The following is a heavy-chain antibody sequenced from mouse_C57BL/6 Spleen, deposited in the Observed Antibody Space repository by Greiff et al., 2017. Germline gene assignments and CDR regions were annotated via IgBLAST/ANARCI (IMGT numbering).Heavy chain of an antibody. V-gene: IGHV1-76*01. CDR1: GYTFTDYY. J-gene: IGHJ1*03. Sequence: QVHVKQSGAELVRPGASVKLSCKASGYTFTDYYINWVKQRPGQGLEWIARIYPGSGNTYYNEKFKGKATLTAEKSSSTAYMQLSSLTSEDSAVYFCARRGVDYGSSYGYFDVWGTGTTVTVSS. D-gene: IGHD1-1*01. CDR2: IYPGSGNT. CDR3: ARRGVDYGSSYGYFDV.